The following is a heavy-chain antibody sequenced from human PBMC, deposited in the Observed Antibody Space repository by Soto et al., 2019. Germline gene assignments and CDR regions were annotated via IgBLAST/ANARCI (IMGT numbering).Heavy chain of an antibody. CDR1: GGTFSSYT. J-gene: IGHJ3*02. V-gene: IGHV1-69*04. Sequence: ASVKVSCKASGGTFSSYTISWVRQAPGQGLEWMGRIIPILGIANYAQKFQGRVTITADKSTSTAYMELSSLRSEDTAMYYCAIDTSEPCSSGGSCYLSGAFDIWGQGTMVTVSS. CDR3: AIDTSEPCSSGGSCYLSGAFDI. D-gene: IGHD2-15*01. CDR2: IIPILGIA.